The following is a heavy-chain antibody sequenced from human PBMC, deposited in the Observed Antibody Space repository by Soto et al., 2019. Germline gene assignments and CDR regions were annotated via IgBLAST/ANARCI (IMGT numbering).Heavy chain of an antibody. D-gene: IGHD2-15*01. CDR1: GFTFSSYA. V-gene: IGHV3-30-3*01. Sequence: QVQLVESGGGVVQPGRSLRLSCAASGFTFSSYAMHWVRQAPGKGLEWVAVISYDGSNKYYAESVKGRFTISRDNSKNTLYLQMHSLRAEDTAVYYCAGGYCSGGSCYSNYYYGMDVWGQGTTVTVSS. CDR2: ISYDGSNK. CDR3: AGGYCSGGSCYSNYYYGMDV. J-gene: IGHJ6*02.